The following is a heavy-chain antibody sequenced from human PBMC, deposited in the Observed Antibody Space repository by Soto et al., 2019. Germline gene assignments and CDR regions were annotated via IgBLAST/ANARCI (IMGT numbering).Heavy chain of an antibody. D-gene: IGHD2-21*02. V-gene: IGHV1-46*03. J-gene: IGHJ4*02. CDR1: GFTVSSYH. CDR3: ARGVVYCGGDCYGY. CDR2: INPSGGST. Sequence: GGSLRLSCAASGFTVSSYHMSWVRQAPGKGLEWMGIINPSGGSTSYAQKFQGRVTMTRDTSTSTVYMELSSLRSEDTAVYYCARGVVYCGGDCYGYWGQGTLVTVSS.